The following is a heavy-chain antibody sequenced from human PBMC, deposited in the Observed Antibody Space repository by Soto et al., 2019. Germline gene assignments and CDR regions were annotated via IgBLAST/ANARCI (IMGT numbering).Heavy chain of an antibody. Sequence: QVQLVQSGAEVKRPGASVRISCGASGYSFTRYAVHWVRQAPGQRFEWMGWIDAGNSRTKYSQNFQGRVIITRDAAANTAFMELSGLRSDDTAMYYCARGRWSQTTADYYLDYWGQGNLVTVSS. CDR1: GYSFTRYA. J-gene: IGHJ4*02. V-gene: IGHV1-3*01. CDR3: ARGRWSQTTADYYLDY. D-gene: IGHD6-13*01. CDR2: IDAGNSRT.